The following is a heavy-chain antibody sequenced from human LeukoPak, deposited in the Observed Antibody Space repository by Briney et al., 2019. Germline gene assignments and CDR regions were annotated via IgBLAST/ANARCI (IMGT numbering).Heavy chain of an antibody. CDR1: GFTFSDYY. CDR3: ARHGGRPKMIYFDY. Sequence: GGPLRLSCAASGFTFSDYYMSWVRQAPGKGLEWVSYISSSGSTIYYADSVKGRFTISRDNAKNSLYLQMNSLRAEDTAVYYCARHGGRPKMIYFDYWGQGTLVTVSS. D-gene: IGHD1-26*01. V-gene: IGHV3-11*01. CDR2: ISSSGSTI. J-gene: IGHJ4*02.